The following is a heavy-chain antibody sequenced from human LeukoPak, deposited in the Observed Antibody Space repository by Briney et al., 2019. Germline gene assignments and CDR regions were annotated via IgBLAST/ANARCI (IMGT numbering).Heavy chain of an antibody. CDR1: GYSFTSYW. Sequence: GESLKISCKGSGYSFTSYWIGWVRQMPGKGLEWMGIIYPGDSDTRYSPSFQGQDTISADKSISTAYLQWSSLKASDTAMYYCARHRVDTAMVSAFDIWGQGTMVTVSS. CDR2: IYPGDSDT. D-gene: IGHD5-18*01. J-gene: IGHJ3*02. CDR3: ARHRVDTAMVSAFDI. V-gene: IGHV5-51*01.